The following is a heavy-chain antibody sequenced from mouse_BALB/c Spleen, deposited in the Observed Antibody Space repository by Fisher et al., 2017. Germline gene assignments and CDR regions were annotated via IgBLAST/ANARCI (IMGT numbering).Heavy chain of an antibody. CDR3: ARGGARALHYYAMDY. D-gene: IGHD3-1*01. V-gene: IGHV5-12-2*01. J-gene: IGHJ4*01. Sequence: RFTISRDNAKNTLYLQMSSLKSEDTAMYYCARGGARALHYYAMDYWGQGTSVTVSS.